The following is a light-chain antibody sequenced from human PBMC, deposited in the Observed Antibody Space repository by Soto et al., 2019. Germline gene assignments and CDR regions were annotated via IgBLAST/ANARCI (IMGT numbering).Light chain of an antibody. CDR2: AAS. Sequence: DIQMTQSPSSLSASVGDRVIITCRASQGISNYLAWYQQKPGKVPKLLIYAASTLQSGVPSRFSGSGSGTDFTLTISSLQPEDVATYYCQKYNSAQITFGQGTRLEIK. V-gene: IGKV1-27*01. CDR1: QGISNY. CDR3: QKYNSAQIT. J-gene: IGKJ5*01.